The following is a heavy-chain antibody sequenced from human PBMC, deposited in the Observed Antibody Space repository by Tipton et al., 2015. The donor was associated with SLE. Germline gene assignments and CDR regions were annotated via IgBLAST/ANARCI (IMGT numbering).Heavy chain of an antibody. CDR1: GGSFSAYY. CDR2: INHSGST. Sequence: TLSLTCAVYGGSFSAYYWSWIRQPPGKGLEWIGEINHSGSTNYNPSLKSRVTISVDTSKNQFSLKLSSVTAADTALYYCARPGSPFWSGYPFDYWGQGTLVTVSP. V-gene: IGHV4-34*01. D-gene: IGHD3-3*01. CDR3: ARPGSPFWSGYPFDY. J-gene: IGHJ4*02.